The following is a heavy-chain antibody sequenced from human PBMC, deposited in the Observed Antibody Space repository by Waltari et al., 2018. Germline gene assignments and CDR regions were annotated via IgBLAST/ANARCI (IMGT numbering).Heavy chain of an antibody. Sequence: EVQLVESGGGLVKPGGSLRLSCAASGFTFSSYSMNWVRQAPGKGLEWVSSISSSSSYIYYADSVKGRFTISRDNAKNSRYLQMNSLRAEDTAVYYCARDPYCGGDCYSIGGDYWGQGTLVTVSS. CDR1: GFTFSSYS. CDR2: ISSSSSYI. J-gene: IGHJ4*02. V-gene: IGHV3-21*01. D-gene: IGHD2-21*01. CDR3: ARDPYCGGDCYSIGGDY.